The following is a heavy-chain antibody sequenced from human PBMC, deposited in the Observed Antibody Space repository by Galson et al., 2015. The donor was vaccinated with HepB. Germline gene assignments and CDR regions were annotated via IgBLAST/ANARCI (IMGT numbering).Heavy chain of an antibody. CDR3: ARHYCTGGVCYPVDI. V-gene: IGHV5-51*01. Sequence: QSGAEVKKPGESLKIFCKGSGYSFPSYWIGWVRQMPGKGLEWMGIIYPGDPDTRYSPSFQGQVTISADKSISTAYLQWSSLKASDTAMYYCARHYCTGGVCYPVDIWGQGTMVTVSS. D-gene: IGHD2-8*02. CDR2: IYPGDPDT. J-gene: IGHJ3*02. CDR1: GYSFPSYW.